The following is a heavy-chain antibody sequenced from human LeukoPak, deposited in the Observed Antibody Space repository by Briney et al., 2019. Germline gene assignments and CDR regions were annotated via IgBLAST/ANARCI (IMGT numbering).Heavy chain of an antibody. CDR2: ISASGNA. D-gene: IGHD2-21*02. J-gene: IGHJ4*02. V-gene: IGHV4-4*07. CDR3: ARQGVATAIDY. CDR1: GGSISSYY. Sequence: SETLSLTCTVSGGSISSYYWSWLRQPAGKGLDGIGHISASGNANYNPSLKSRVTMSVATSKNLFALKLSSVTAADTAVYYCARQGVATAIDYWGQGTLVTVSS.